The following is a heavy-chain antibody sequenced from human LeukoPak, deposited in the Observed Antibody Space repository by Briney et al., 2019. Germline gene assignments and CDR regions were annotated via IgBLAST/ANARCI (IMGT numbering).Heavy chain of an antibody. J-gene: IGHJ6*03. V-gene: IGHV4-30-4*01. D-gene: IGHD1-1*01. CDR2: IYYSGST. Sequence: SETLSLTCTVSGGSISSGDYYWSWIRQPPGKGLEWIGYIYYSGSTYYNPSLKSRVTISVDTSKNQFSLKLSSVTAADTAVYYCARVDWNDAYYYYMDVWGKGTTVTVSS. CDR1: GGSISSGDYY. CDR3: ARVDWNDAYYYYMDV.